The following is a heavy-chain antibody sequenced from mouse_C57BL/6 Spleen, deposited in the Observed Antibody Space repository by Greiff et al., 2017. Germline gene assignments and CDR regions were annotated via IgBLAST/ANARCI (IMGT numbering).Heavy chain of an antibody. J-gene: IGHJ2*01. CDR3: ARRGQLRLPVDY. V-gene: IGHV1-54*01. CDR2: INPGSGGT. D-gene: IGHD3-2*02. Sequence: QVQLQQSGAELVRPGTSVKVSCKASGYAFTNYLIEWVKQRPGQGLEWIGVINPGSGGTNYNEKFKGKATLTADKSSSTAYMQLSSLTSEDSAVYFCARRGQLRLPVDYWGQGTTLTVSS. CDR1: GYAFTNYL.